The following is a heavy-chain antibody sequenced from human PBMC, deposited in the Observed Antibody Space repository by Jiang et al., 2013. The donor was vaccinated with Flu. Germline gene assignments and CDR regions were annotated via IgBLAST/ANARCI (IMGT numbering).Heavy chain of an antibody. Sequence: KLDGSETHFVDSVKGRFTISRDSAKNSVYLHMNSLRVEDTAVYYCARDAEGAIDHWGQGTLVTVSS. CDR3: ARDAEGAIDH. V-gene: IGHV3-7*01. J-gene: IGHJ4*02. CDR2: KLDGSET. D-gene: IGHD1-14*01.